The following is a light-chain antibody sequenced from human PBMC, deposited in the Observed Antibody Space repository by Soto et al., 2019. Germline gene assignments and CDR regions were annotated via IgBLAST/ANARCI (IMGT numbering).Light chain of an antibody. J-gene: IGLJ1*01. Sequence: QSALTQPASVSGSPGQSITISCTGTTNDVADYNYVSWYQQHPGKAPKLIIYEVTYRPSGVSNRFSGSKSDNTASLTISGLPVDDEADYFCSSYTSISTHVFGTGTNVTVL. CDR2: EVT. CDR3: SSYTSISTHV. V-gene: IGLV2-14*01. CDR1: TNDVADYNY.